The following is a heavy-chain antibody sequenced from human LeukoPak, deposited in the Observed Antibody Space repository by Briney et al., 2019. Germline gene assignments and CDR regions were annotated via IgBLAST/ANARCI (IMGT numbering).Heavy chain of an antibody. J-gene: IGHJ5*02. D-gene: IGHD2-8*02. CDR1: GGSISSYY. V-gene: IGHV4-59*08. CDR3: GRHGSTGGTVDWFDP. Sequence: SETLSLTCTVSGGSISSYYWSWIRQPPGKGLEWIGYIYYSGSTNYNPSLKSRVTISVDTSKNQFSLKLSSVTAADPAVYYCGRHGSTGGTVDWFDPWGQGTLVTVSS. CDR2: IYYSGST.